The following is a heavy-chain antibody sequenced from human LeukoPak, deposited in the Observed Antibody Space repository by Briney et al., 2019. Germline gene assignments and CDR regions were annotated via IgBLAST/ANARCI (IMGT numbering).Heavy chain of an antibody. V-gene: IGHV4-39*01. Sequence: SETLSLTCTVSGGSISSSSYYWGRIRQPPGKGLEWIGSIYYSGSTYYNPSLKSRVTISVDTSKNQFSLKLSSVTATDTAVYYCARVSGSYSYNYYYYGMDVWGKGTTVTVSS. CDR2: IYYSGST. D-gene: IGHD3-16*01. CDR1: GGSISSSSYY. CDR3: ARVSGSYSYNYYYYGMDV. J-gene: IGHJ6*04.